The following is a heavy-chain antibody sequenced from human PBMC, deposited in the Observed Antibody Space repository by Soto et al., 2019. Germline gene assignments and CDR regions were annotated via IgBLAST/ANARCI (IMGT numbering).Heavy chain of an antibody. CDR1: GFTFSNAW. Sequence: PGGSLRLSCAASGFTFSNAWMNWVRQAPGKGLEWVGRIKSKTDGGTTDYAAPVKGRFTISRDDSKNTLYLQMNSLKTEDTAVYYCCRQQLELNYYYYGMDVWGQGTTVTVSS. CDR2: IKSKTDGGTT. CDR3: CRQQLELNYYYYGMDV. V-gene: IGHV3-15*07. D-gene: IGHD6-13*01. J-gene: IGHJ6*02.